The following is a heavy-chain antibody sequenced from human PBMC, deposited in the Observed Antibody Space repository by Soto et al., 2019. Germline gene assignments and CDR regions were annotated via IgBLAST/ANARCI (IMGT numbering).Heavy chain of an antibody. D-gene: IGHD6-6*01. J-gene: IGHJ4*02. V-gene: IGHV4-34*01. CDR1: GGSFSGYY. Sequence: QVQLQQWGAGLLKPSETLSLTCAVYGGSFSGYYWSWIRQPPGKGLEWIGEINHSGSTNYNPSLKSRVTISVDTSKNQFSLKLSSVTAADTAVYYCASGLTYSSSSDKGGYYFDYWGQGTLVTVSS. CDR3: ASGLTYSSSSDKGGYYFDY. CDR2: INHSGST.